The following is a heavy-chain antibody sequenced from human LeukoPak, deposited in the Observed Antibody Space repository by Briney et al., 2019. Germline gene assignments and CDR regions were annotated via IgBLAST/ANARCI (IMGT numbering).Heavy chain of an antibody. J-gene: IGHJ4*02. D-gene: IGHD2-2*01. CDR2: IYPGDSDT. CDR3: ARGDVVVNAEVEV. V-gene: IGHV5-51*01. Sequence: GIIYPGDSDTRYSPSFLGQVTISADKSISTAYLQWSTLKASDTAMYYCARGDVVVNAEVEVWGQGTLVTVSS.